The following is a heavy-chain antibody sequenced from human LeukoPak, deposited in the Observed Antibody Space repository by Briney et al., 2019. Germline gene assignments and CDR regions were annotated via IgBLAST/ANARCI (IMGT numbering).Heavy chain of an antibody. CDR3: AKDGGVYHYYYMDV. J-gene: IGHJ6*03. D-gene: IGHD2-8*02. V-gene: IGHV3-23*01. CDR1: GFTFSAYA. CDR2: ISGSGGST. Sequence: GGSLRLSCAASGFTFSAYAMSWVRQAPGKGLEWVSAISGSGGSTYYADSVKGRFTSSRDNSKNTLYLQMNSLRVKDTAIYYCAKDGGVYHYYYMDVWGIGTTVTVSS.